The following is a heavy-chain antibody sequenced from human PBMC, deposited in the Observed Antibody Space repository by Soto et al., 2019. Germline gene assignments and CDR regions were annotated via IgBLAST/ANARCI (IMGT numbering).Heavy chain of an antibody. J-gene: IGHJ4*02. Sequence: QVQLVESGGGVVQPGRSLRLSCAASGFTFSSYAMHWVRQAPGKGLEWVAVISYDGSNKYYADSVKGRFTISRDNSKNTLYLEMNSLRAEDRAVYYCARESCGYIFDYWGQGTLVTVSS. CDR3: ARESCGYIFDY. CDR2: ISYDGSNK. CDR1: GFTFSSYA. V-gene: IGHV3-30-3*01. D-gene: IGHD5-12*01.